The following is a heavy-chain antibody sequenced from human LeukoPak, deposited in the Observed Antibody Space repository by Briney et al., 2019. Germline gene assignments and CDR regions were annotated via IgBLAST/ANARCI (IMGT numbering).Heavy chain of an antibody. V-gene: IGHV3-48*03. CDR2: ISSSGSTI. D-gene: IGHD3-10*01. Sequence: PGGSLRLSCAAYGFTFSSYEMNWVRQAPGKGLEWVSYISSSGSTIYYADSVKGRFTISRDNAKNSLYLQMNSLRAEDTAVYYCARLIGSGSLGFDYWGQGTLVTVSS. CDR1: GFTFSSYE. CDR3: ARLIGSGSLGFDY. J-gene: IGHJ4*02.